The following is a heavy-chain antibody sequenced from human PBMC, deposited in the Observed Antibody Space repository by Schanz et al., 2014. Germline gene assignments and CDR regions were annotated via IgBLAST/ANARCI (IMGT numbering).Heavy chain of an antibody. Sequence: QVHLVQSGAEVKKPGSSVKVSCKASGGTFSSDTFSWVRQAPGQGLEWMGRIVPIAGITNYAQRFQGRVTMTRDTSTSTVYMELSSLRSEDTAVYYCARGPLGTSPWGQGTLVTVSS. D-gene: IGHD5-12*01. CDR3: ARGPLGTSP. J-gene: IGHJ5*02. CDR2: IVPIAGIT. V-gene: IGHV1-69*02. CDR1: GGTFSSDT.